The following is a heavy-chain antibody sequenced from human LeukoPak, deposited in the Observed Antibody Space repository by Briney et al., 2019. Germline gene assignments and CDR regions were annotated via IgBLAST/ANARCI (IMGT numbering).Heavy chain of an antibody. CDR1: GFTFSSYA. V-gene: IGHV3-66*01. J-gene: IGHJ4*02. CDR3: ASGPAAIPY. D-gene: IGHD2-2*01. CDR2: IYSGGST. Sequence: GGSLRLSCAASGFTFSSYAMSWVRQAPGKGPEWVSVIYSGGSTYYADSVKGRFTISRDNSKNTLYLQMNSLRAEDTAVYYCASGPAAIPYWGQGTLVTVSS.